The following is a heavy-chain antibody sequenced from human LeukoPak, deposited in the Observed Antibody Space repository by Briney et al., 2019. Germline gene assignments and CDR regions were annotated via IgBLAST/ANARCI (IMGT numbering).Heavy chain of an antibody. D-gene: IGHD5-18*01. CDR2: ISAYNGDT. Sequence: GASVKVSCKASAYTFSSYGISWVRQAPGQGLEWMGWISAYNGDTNYAQNLQGRVTMTTDTSTSTAYIELRSMRSDDTAVYYCARGAEFRAQLWLLEGYMDVWGKGTTVTVSS. CDR1: AYTFSSYG. J-gene: IGHJ6*03. CDR3: ARGAEFRAQLWLLEGYMDV. V-gene: IGHV1-18*01.